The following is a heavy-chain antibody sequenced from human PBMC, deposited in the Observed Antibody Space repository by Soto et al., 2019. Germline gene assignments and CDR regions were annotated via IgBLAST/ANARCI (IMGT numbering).Heavy chain of an antibody. J-gene: IGHJ4*02. CDR3: ARALFCSDTSCYPYFDY. V-gene: IGHV3-23*01. CDR2: ISDSGASP. Sequence: EVQLLESGGGLIQPGGSLRLSCAASGFTFSNYAMSWVRQAPGKGLEWVSAISDSGASPYYADSVKGRFTTSRGYSKITLYLQMNSLRAEETAVYYWARALFCSDTSCYPYFDYWGQGTLVTVSS. D-gene: IGHD2-2*01. CDR1: GFTFSNYA.